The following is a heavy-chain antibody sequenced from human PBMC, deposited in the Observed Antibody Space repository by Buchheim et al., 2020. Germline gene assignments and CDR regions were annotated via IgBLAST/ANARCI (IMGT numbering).Heavy chain of an antibody. J-gene: IGHJ4*02. V-gene: IGHV3-30-3*01. D-gene: IGHD5-24*01. Sequence: QVHLVDSGGGVVQPGRSLRLSCAASGFTFSRYAMHWVRQAPGKGLEWVAVISFDASNKYYIDSVKGRFTISRDNSKNMVYLQMNALRTEDTAVYYCAREGRRWLQAALVYWGQGTL. CDR3: AREGRRWLQAALVY. CDR1: GFTFSRYA. CDR2: ISFDASNK.